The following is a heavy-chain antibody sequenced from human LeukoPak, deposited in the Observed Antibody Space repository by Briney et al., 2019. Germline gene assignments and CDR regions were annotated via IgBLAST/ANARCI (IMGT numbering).Heavy chain of an antibody. Sequence: SETLSLTCAVYGGSFSGYYWSWIRQPPGKGLEWIGEINHSGSTNYNPSLKSRVTISVDTSKNQFSLKLSSVTAADTAVYYCARGLHYVWFGELLHWFDPWGQGTLVTVSS. CDR3: ARGLHYVWFGELLHWFDP. V-gene: IGHV4-34*01. J-gene: IGHJ5*02. CDR1: GGSFSGYY. CDR2: INHSGST. D-gene: IGHD3-10*01.